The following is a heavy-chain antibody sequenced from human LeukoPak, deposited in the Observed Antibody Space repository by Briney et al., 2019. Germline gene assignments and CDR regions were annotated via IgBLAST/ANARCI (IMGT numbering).Heavy chain of an antibody. Sequence: GGSLRLSCVVSGFTFSTYGMNWVRQAPGKGLEWVAFIRYDGSNKYYADSVKGRFTISRDNAKNSLYLQMNSLRAEDTAVYYCARDGQLLYYYFDYWGQGALVTVSS. CDR2: IRYDGSNK. CDR1: GFTFSTYG. J-gene: IGHJ4*02. D-gene: IGHD2-2*02. V-gene: IGHV3-30*02. CDR3: ARDGQLLYYYFDY.